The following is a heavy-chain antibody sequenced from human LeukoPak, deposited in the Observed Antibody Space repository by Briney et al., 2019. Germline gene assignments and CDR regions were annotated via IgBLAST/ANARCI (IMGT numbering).Heavy chain of an antibody. J-gene: IGHJ3*02. D-gene: IGHD6-19*01. Sequence: SQTLSLTCAISGDSVSSNSAAWNWIRQSPSRGLEWLGRTYYRSKWYNDYALSVKSRITINPDTSKNQFSLQLNSVTPADTAVYYCARAKKYSSGWYRDAFDIWAKGQWSPSLQ. CDR2: TYYRSKWYN. CDR1: GDSVSSNSAA. V-gene: IGHV6-1*01. CDR3: ARAKKYSSGWYRDAFDI.